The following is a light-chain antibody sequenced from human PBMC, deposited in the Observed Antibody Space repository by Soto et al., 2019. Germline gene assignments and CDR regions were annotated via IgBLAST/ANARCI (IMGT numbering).Light chain of an antibody. V-gene: IGLV1-44*01. J-gene: IGLJ1*01. CDR2: TNN. CDR3: ATWDDSRNGV. Sequence: QSVLTQPPSASGTPGQRITISCSGSTSNIESHSVNWFQQVPGTAPKLLINTNNQRPSGVPDRFSGSKSGASASLAISGLQSEDEDTYYCATWDDSRNGVFGTGTKVTVL. CDR1: TSNIESHS.